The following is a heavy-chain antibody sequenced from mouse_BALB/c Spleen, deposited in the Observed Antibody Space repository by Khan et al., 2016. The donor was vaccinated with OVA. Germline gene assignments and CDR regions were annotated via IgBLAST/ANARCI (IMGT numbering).Heavy chain of an antibody. Sequence: QVQLQQSGTELVKPGASVKLSCKTSGYTFTSYWIQWVKQRPGQGLGWIGQIFPGTGTTYYNENFKGKATLTVNTSSSTAYMQLSSLTSEVSAVYFCARCYFGNYEFVYWGRGTLVTVSP. J-gene: IGHJ3*01. V-gene: IGHV1S132*01. D-gene: IGHD2-1*01. CDR3: ARCYFGNYEFVY. CDR2: IFPGTGTT. CDR1: GYTFTSYW.